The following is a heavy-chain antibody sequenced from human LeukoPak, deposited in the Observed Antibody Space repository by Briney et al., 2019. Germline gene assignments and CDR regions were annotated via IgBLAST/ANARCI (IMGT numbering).Heavy chain of an antibody. V-gene: IGHV3-23*01. CDR3: AKGVTTVRIYYHGMDV. D-gene: IGHD4-17*01. J-gene: IGHJ6*02. CDR1: GFTFSSCA. Sequence: GGSLRLSCAASGFTFSSCAMSWVRQAPGKGLEWVSLISGSGDSRYYADSVKGRFTISRDNAKNTLWLQLNSLRAEDTAVYYCAKGVTTVRIYYHGMDVWGQGTTVTVSS. CDR2: ISGSGDSR.